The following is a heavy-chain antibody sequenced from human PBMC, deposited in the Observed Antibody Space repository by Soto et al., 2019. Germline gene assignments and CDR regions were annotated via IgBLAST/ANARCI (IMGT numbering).Heavy chain of an antibody. CDR2: IFVTSTTI. V-gene: IGHV3-48*04. CDR1: GFTFSSYS. CDR3: ARDKDWAFDY. D-gene: IGHD3-9*01. J-gene: IGHJ4*02. Sequence: EVQLVESGGGLVQPGGSLRLSCVASGFTFSSYSMVWVRQAPGKGLEWISYIFVTSTTIYYADSVKGRFTVSRDNTQKSLFLLMNSLRAEDTAIYYCARDKDWAFDYWGQGTLVTVPS.